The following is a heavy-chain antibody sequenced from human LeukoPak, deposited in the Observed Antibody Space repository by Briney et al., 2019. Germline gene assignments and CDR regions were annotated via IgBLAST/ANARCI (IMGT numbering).Heavy chain of an antibody. V-gene: IGHV4-31*03. J-gene: IGHJ4*02. CDR1: GGSISSGGYY. D-gene: IGHD3-10*01. CDR3: ARRNGGSGRGYFDY. CDR2: IHYSGST. Sequence: SQTLSLTCTVSGGSISSGGYYWSWIRQHPGKGLEWIGYIHYSGSTYYNPSLKSRVTISVDTSKNQFSLKLSSVTAADTAVYYCARRNGGSGRGYFDYWGQGTLVTVSS.